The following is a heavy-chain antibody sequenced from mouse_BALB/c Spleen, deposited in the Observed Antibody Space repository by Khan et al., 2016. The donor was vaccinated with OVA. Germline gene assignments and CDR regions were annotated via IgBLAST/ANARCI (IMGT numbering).Heavy chain of an antibody. D-gene: IGHD3-2*02. J-gene: IGHJ2*01. CDR2: IYPGTDNT. Sequence: QVQLKQSGAELVRPGASVTLSCKTSGYIFTNYWIHWIKQRSGQGLEWIARIYPGTDNTYYDEKLKDKATLTADKSSSTAYMQLSSLKSEDSTVYFCAREEALHYFDYWGQGTTLTVSS. CDR1: GYIFTNYW. CDR3: AREEALHYFDY. V-gene: IGHV1-76*01.